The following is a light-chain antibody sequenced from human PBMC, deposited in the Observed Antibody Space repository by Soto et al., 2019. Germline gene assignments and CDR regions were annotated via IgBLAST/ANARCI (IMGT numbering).Light chain of an antibody. V-gene: IGKV1-9*01. J-gene: IGKJ4*01. CDR2: EAS. CDR1: QGISSH. Sequence: DIQLTQSPSFLSASVGVRVTITCRASQGISSHLLWYQQKPGKAPKLLIYEASTLQSGVPSRFSGSGSGTEFTLTINSLQPEDFATYYCQHLNNYPLTFGGGTEVEIK. CDR3: QHLNNYPLT.